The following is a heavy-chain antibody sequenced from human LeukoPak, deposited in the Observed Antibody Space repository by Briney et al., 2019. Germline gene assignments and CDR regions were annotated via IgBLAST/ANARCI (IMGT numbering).Heavy chain of an antibody. CDR1: VYTFTTYD. CDR3: ARVAGNCGGDCYRLVY. Sequence: ASVKVSFKASVYTFTTYDINWVRQATGQGLGWMAWTNPNSGNTGYAQKFQGRVTMTRNTSISTAYMELSSLRSEDTAVYYCARVAGNCGGDCYRLVYWGQGSLVTLAS. V-gene: IGHV1-8*01. J-gene: IGHJ4*02. D-gene: IGHD2-21*01. CDR2: TNPNSGNT.